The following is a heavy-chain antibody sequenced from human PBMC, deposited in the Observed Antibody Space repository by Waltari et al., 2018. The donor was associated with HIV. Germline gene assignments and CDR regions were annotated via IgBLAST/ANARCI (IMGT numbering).Heavy chain of an antibody. CDR2: IGTAGDT. CDR1: GFPFSSYD. CDR3: ARFRRREGFDI. J-gene: IGHJ3*02. V-gene: IGHV3-13*04. Sequence: EVQLVESGGGLVQPGGSLRLSCAASGFPFSSYDMPWVRQATGKGLEWVSAIGTAGDTYYPGSVKGRFTISRENAKNSLYLQMNSLRAGDTAVYYCARFRRREGFDIWGQGTMVTVSS.